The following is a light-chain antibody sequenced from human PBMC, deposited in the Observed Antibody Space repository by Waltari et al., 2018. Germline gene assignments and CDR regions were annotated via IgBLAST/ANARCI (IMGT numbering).Light chain of an antibody. V-gene: IGKV2-28*01. J-gene: IGKJ2*02. Sequence: DIVMTQSPLSLPVTPGEPAPISCRSSQSLLQSDGYNYLDWYLQKPGQSPQLLIYLGSNRASGVPDRFSGSGSGTDFTLKISRVEAEDVGVYYCMQALQTPWTFGQGTKLEIK. CDR3: MQALQTPWT. CDR1: QSLLQSDGYNY. CDR2: LGS.